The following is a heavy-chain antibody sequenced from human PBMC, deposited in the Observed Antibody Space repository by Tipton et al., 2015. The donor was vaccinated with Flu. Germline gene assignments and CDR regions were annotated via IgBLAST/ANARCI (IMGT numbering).Heavy chain of an antibody. D-gene: IGHD2-8*01. CDR2: IDYSGTT. CDR3: ARMLYLCYYMDV. Sequence: TLSLTCTVSGGSISSASYFWGWIRQPPGKGLEWIGSIDYSGTTYCNPSLKSRVTVSVDTSKNQFSLKLSSLTAADTAVYYCARMLYLCYYMDVWGKGTTVTVSS. J-gene: IGHJ6*03. V-gene: IGHV4-39*01. CDR1: GGSISSASYF.